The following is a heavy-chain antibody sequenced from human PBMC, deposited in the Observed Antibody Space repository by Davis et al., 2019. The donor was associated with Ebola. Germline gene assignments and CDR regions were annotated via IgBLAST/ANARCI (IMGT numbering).Heavy chain of an antibody. CDR3: AKVVPTTYYYYAMDV. Sequence: SLKISCAASGFTFSSYSMHWVRLAPGKGLEWVSGISWSGGTIGYGDSVKGRFTISRDNAKNSLYLQMNSLRPEDTALYYCAKVVPTTYYYYAMDVWGKGTTVTVSS. J-gene: IGHJ6*04. D-gene: IGHD1-1*01. V-gene: IGHV3-9*01. CDR1: GFTFSSYS. CDR2: ISWSGGTI.